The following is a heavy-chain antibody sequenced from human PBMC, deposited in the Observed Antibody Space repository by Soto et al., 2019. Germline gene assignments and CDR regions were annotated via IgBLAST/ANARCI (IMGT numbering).Heavy chain of an antibody. CDR3: ARLRGSYPSDA. J-gene: IGHJ5*02. CDR2: MNPNSGNT. V-gene: IGHV1-8*01. CDR1: GYTFTNYD. Sequence: QVQLVQSGAEVRKPGASVRVSCKASGYTFTNYDINWERQATGQGLEWMGWMNPNSGNTGYAQKFQGRVPTPRATFMSTAYMEPSSLRSEDTAVYYCARLRGSYPSDAWGQGTLVTVSS. D-gene: IGHD3-16*02.